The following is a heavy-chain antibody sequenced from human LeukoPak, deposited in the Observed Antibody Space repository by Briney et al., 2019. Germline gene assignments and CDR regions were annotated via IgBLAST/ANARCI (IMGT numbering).Heavy chain of an antibody. Sequence: ASVKVSCTASGYTFTSYDINWVRQATGQGLEWMGWMNPNSGNTGYAQKFQGRVTMTRNTSISTAYMELSSLGSEDTAVYYCARRNTAVVAGLDYWGQGTLVTVSS. CDR3: ARRNTAVVAGLDY. CDR2: MNPNSGNT. D-gene: IGHD5-18*01. V-gene: IGHV1-8*01. J-gene: IGHJ4*02. CDR1: GYTFTSYD.